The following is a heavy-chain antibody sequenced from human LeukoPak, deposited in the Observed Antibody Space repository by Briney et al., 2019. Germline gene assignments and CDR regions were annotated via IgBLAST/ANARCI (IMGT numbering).Heavy chain of an antibody. J-gene: IGHJ3*01. CDR2: IFPDDSDT. CDR3: ARPNSESYYDGRGYDAFDV. D-gene: IGHD3-22*01. V-gene: IGHV5-51*06. CDR1: VYRFIAYW. Sequence: GESLKISCKGSVYRFIAYWIGSVRQMPGKGLEWMGMIFPDDSDTRSSPSLEGQVTISADKSARTAYLQWSSLKASDTAMYYCARPNSESYYDGRGYDAFDVWGQGTMVTVSS.